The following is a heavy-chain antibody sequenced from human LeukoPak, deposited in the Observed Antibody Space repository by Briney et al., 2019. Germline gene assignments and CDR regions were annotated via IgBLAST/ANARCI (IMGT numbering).Heavy chain of an antibody. J-gene: IGHJ6*04. D-gene: IGHD6-19*01. Sequence: SSVKVSCKACGGTFSSYAIRWVGQAPCQGLAWMGWGIPILGIAKYAQELQGRVTITADQSTSTAYTELSGPACGHTAVQFCARDDLAVAAGYYYGMDVWGKGTTVTVPS. CDR1: GGTFSSYA. CDR2: GIPILGIA. V-gene: IGHV1-69*10. CDR3: ARDDLAVAAGYYYGMDV.